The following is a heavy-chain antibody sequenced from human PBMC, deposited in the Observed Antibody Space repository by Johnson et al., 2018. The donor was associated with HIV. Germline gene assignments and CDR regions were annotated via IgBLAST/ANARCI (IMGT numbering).Heavy chain of an antibody. V-gene: IGHV3-30*03. J-gene: IGHJ3*02. CDR1: GFTFSDYG. Sequence: QVQLVESGGGVVQPGGSLRLSCAASGFTFSDYGIHWVRQVPGKGLVWVAVMSYYGSNKYYADSANGRFPISRDNSKNTLYLQMNSLRAEDTAVYYCARDRWYSSSSGGVDDAFDIWGQGTMVTVSS. D-gene: IGHD6-6*01. CDR2: MSYYGSNK. CDR3: ARDRWYSSSSGGVDDAFDI.